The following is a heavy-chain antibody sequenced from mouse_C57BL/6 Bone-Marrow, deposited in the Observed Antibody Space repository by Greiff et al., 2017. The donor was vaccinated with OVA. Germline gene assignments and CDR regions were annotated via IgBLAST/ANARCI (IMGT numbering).Heavy chain of an antibody. V-gene: IGHV1-53*01. J-gene: IGHJ4*01. CDR1: GYTFTSYW. D-gene: IGHD1-1*01. Sequence: QVHVKQPGTELVKPGASVKLSCKASGYTFTSYWMHWVKQRPGQGLEWIGNINPSNGGTNYNEKFKSKATLTVDKSSSTAYMQLSSLTSEDSAVYYCARRDYYGSRGDYWGQGTSVTVSS. CDR2: INPSNGGT. CDR3: ARRDYYGSRGDY.